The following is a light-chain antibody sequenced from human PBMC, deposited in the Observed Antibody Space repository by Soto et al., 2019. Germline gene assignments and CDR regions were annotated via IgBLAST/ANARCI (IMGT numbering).Light chain of an antibody. J-gene: IGKJ5*01. CDR1: QSVSSY. CDR2: DAS. V-gene: IGKV3-11*01. CDR3: QQRSNWPIT. Sequence: EIVLTQSPATLSLSPGEISTLSCRASQSVSSYLAWYQQKPGQAPRLLIYDASNRATGIPARFSGSGSGTDVTLTISSLEPEDFAVYYCQQRSNWPITFGQGTRLGL.